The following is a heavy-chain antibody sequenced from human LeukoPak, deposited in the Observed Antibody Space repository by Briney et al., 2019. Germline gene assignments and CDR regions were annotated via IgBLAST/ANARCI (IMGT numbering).Heavy chain of an antibody. CDR1: GGSFSAYY. CDR2: INPSGST. V-gene: IGHV4-34*01. CDR3: ATRDY. Sequence: SETLSLTCTVYGGSFSAYYWSLIRQPPGKGLEWIGEINPSGSTNYNPSLKSRVTMSIDTSKNLFSLKLSSVTAADTAVYYCATRDYWGQGTLVTVSS. J-gene: IGHJ4*02.